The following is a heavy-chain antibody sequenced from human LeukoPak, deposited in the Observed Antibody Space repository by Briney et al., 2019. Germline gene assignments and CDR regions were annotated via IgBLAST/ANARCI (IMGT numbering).Heavy chain of an antibody. CDR3: AVTRDYFGSGSYFVPVFFDY. CDR2: ISYSGII. V-gene: IGHV4-34*01. Sequence: SETLSLTCAVYGGSFSGYYWSWIRQPPGQGLEGIGEISYSGIINYNPSLKSRVSISVDTSKNQFSLKLSSVTAADTAVYYCAVTRDYFGSGSYFVPVFFDYWGQGTLVTVSS. J-gene: IGHJ4*02. CDR1: GGSFSGYY. D-gene: IGHD3-10*01.